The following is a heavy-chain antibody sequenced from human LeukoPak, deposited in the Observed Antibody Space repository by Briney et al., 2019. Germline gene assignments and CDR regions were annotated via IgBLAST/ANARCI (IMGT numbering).Heavy chain of an antibody. V-gene: IGHV4-30-4*02. CDR1: GGSISSGDYY. D-gene: IGHD3-3*01. Sequence: SETLSLTCTVSGGSISSGDYYWSWNRQPPGKGLEWIGYIYYSGSTYYNPSLKSRVTISVDTSKNQFSLKLSSVTAADTAVYYCARGPAYDFWSGYRNYYYGMNVWGQGTTVTVSS. CDR2: IYYSGST. CDR3: ARGPAYDFWSGYRNYYYGMNV. J-gene: IGHJ6*02.